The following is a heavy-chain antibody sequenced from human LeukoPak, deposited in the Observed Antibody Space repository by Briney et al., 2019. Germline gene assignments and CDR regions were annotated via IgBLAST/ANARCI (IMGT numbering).Heavy chain of an antibody. CDR3: ARSIIIVPNTSYYYYYMDV. Sequence: ASVKVSCKASGGTFSSYAISWVRQAPGRGLEWMGGIIPIFGTANYAQKFQGRVTITRDTSASTAYMELSSLRSEDTAVYYCARSIIIVPNTSYYYYYMDVWGQGTTVTVSS. CDR2: IIPIFGTA. V-gene: IGHV1-69*05. D-gene: IGHD2/OR15-2a*01. CDR1: GGTFSSYA. J-gene: IGHJ6*02.